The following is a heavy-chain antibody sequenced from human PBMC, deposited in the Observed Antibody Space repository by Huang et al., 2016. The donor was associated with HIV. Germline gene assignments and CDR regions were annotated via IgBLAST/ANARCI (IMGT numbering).Heavy chain of an antibody. CDR3: ARAARGDGYHGAFDV. CDR1: GYIFTTYS. Sequence: QVQLVQSGAEFKKPGASLKLSCAASGYIFTTYSIHWFRRVPGQSLQWLGWINPGNGRMSFLKSFNGRVILSRDLSAATVYMQLSGLTADDTATYFCARAARGDGYHGAFDVWGQGTMVTV. V-gene: IGHV1-3*01. J-gene: IGHJ3*01. CDR2: INPGNGRM. D-gene: IGHD2-2*03.